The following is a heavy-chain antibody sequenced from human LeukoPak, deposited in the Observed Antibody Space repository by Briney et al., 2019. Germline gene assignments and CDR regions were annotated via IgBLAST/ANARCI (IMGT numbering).Heavy chain of an antibody. J-gene: IGHJ4*02. CDR3: ARGYYYDSSGYYHFDY. CDR2: IIPILGIA. D-gene: IGHD3-22*01. V-gene: IGHV1-69*04. CDR1: GGTFSSYA. Sequence: EASVKVSCKASGGTFSSYAISWVRQAPGQGLEWMGRIIPILGIANYAQKFQGRVTMTRDTSTSTVYMELSSLRSEDTAVYYCARGYYYDSSGYYHFDYWGQGALVTVSP.